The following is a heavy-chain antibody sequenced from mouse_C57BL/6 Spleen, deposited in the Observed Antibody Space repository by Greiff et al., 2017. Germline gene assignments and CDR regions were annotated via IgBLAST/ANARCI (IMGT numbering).Heavy chain of an antibody. CDR3: AREGNFITTVVAPY. CDR1: GYTFTDYY. CDR2: INPNNGGT. D-gene: IGHD1-1*01. Sequence: VQLQQSGPELVKPGASVKISCKASGYTFTDYYMNWVKQSHGKSLEWIGDINPNNGGTSYNQKFKGKATLTVDKSSSTAYMELRSLTSEDSAVYYCAREGNFITTVVAPYWGQGTLVTVSA. V-gene: IGHV1-26*01. J-gene: IGHJ3*01.